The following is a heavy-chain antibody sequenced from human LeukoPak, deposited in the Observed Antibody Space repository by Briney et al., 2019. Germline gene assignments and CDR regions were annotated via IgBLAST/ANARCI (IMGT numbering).Heavy chain of an antibody. J-gene: IGHJ4*02. V-gene: IGHV3-21*01. CDR2: ISSSGSYI. Sequence: GGSLRLSCAASGFTFSSYSMNWVRQAPGKGLEWVSSISSSGSYIYYADSVKGRFTISRDNSKNTLYLQMNSLRAEDTAVYYCAKWRFDLYYFDYWGQGTLVTVSS. CDR1: GFTFSSYS. D-gene: IGHD3-10*01. CDR3: AKWRFDLYYFDY.